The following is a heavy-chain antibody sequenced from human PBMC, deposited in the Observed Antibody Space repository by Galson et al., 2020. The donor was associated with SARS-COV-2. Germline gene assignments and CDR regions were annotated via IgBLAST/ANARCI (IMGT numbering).Heavy chain of an antibody. D-gene: IGHD6-13*01. V-gene: IGHV1-2*02. J-gene: IGHJ5*02. CDR2: INPNSGGT. Sequence: ASVKVSCKASGYTFTGYYMHWVRQAPGQGLEWMGWINPNSGGTNYAQKFQGRVTMTRDTSISTAYMELSRLRSDDTAVYYCARDGSSSWYVLFDPWGQGTLVTVSS. CDR3: ARDGSSSWYVLFDP. CDR1: GYTFTGYY.